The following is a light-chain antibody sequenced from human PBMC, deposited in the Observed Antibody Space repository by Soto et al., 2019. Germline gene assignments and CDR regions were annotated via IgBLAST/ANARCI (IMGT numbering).Light chain of an antibody. CDR2: GAS. V-gene: IGKV3-15*01. CDR1: QNILSN. CDR3: QQYIKWPIT. Sequence: IVMTQSPATLSVSPGERATLSCRASQNILSNLAWYQQKPGQAPRLLIYGASTRATGIPARFSGSGSGTEFTLTISSLESEDFAVYYCQQYIKWPITFGQGTRLQIK. J-gene: IGKJ5*01.